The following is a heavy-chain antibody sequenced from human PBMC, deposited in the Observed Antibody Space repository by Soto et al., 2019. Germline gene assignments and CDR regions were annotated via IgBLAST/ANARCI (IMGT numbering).Heavy chain of an antibody. CDR3: ARFGSLYGMDV. D-gene: IGHD3-10*01. V-gene: IGHV3-13*01. CDR1: GFTFSSYD. CDR2: IGTAGDT. Sequence: EVQLVESGGGLVQPGGSLRLSCAASGFTFSSYDMHWVRQATGKGLEWVSAIGTAGDTYYPGSVKGRFTISRENAKNSLYLQRNSLRAGDTAVYYCARFGSLYGMDVWGQGTTVTVSS. J-gene: IGHJ6*02.